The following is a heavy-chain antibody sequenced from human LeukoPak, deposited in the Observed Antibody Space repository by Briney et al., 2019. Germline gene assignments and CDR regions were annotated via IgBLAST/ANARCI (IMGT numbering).Heavy chain of an antibody. J-gene: IGHJ4*02. CDR1: RFTFSSYA. CDR3: AIAGRGRDFDY. V-gene: IGHV3-23*01. Sequence: PGGSLRLSCAASRFTFSSYAMSWVRQAPGKGLEWVSAISGSGGSTYYPDSVKGPFTISRDNSKNTLYLQMTSLRAEDTAVYCCAIAGRGRDFDYWGQGTLVTVSS. CDR2: ISGSGGST.